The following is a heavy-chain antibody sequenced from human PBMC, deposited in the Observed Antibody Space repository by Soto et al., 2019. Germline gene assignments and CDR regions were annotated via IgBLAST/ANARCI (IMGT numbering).Heavy chain of an antibody. J-gene: IGHJ4*02. Sequence: QVRLVESGGGVVQPGGSVMLSCEVSGFPFSSYGFHWVRQAPGKGLEWVALISYDGSNEYYSDSVKARFTISRDNSKNTLYLQMNNLRREDTAVYYCAKLVDRLVGVTVVAYWGRGTLVTVSS. CDR3: AKLVDRLVGVTVVAY. V-gene: IGHV3-30*18. CDR1: GFPFSSYG. D-gene: IGHD3-10*01. CDR2: ISYDGSNE.